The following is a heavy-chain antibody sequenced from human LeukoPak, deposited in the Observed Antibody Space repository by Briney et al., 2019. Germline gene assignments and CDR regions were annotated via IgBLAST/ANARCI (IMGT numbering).Heavy chain of an antibody. V-gene: IGHV4-61*02. Sequence: PSQTLSLTCTVSGGSISSGSYYWSWIRQPAGKGLEWIGRIYTSGSTNYNPSLKSRVTMSVDTSKNQFSLKLSSVTAADTAVYYCARDLPQQLVVWAFDIWGQGTMVTVSS. D-gene: IGHD6-13*01. CDR1: GGSISSGSYY. CDR2: IYTSGST. CDR3: ARDLPQQLVVWAFDI. J-gene: IGHJ3*02.